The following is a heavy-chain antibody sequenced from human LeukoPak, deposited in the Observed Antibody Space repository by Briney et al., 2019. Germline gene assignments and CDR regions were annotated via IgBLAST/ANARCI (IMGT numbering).Heavy chain of an antibody. CDR1: GFSFGSDG. CDR2: ISGSGGST. Sequence: PGGFRWLSCSASGFSFGSDGMSWVRRAPGKGPEWVSGISGSGGSTYYADSVKGRFTISRDNSKNTLYLQMNSLRAEDTAVYYCAKDIRSFGRTDAFDIWGQRTMVTVSS. CDR3: AKDIRSFGRTDAFDI. D-gene: IGHD3-10*01. J-gene: IGHJ3*02. V-gene: IGHV3-23*01.